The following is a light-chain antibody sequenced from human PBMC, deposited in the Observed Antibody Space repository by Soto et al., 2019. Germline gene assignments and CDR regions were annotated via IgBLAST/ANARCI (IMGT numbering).Light chain of an antibody. V-gene: IGKV3-20*01. CDR3: QQYAASPRT. CDR2: GAS. J-gene: IGKJ1*01. CDR1: QSVSNNY. Sequence: EIVLTQSPGTLSLSPRERATLSCRASQSVSNNYLAWYQHIPGQAPRLLIYGASTRAPGIPDRFSGSGSGTDFTLTISRLEPEEFAVDYCQQYAASPRTFGQGTQLEV.